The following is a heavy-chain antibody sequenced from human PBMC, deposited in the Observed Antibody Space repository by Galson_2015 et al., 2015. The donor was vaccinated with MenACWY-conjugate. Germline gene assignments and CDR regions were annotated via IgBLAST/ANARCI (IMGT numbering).Heavy chain of an antibody. D-gene: IGHD3-10*02. CDR1: GGSISSSSYY. J-gene: IGHJ4*02. CDR3: TSPMLGTETGWILREGRFDY. V-gene: IGHV4-39*01. CDR2: IYYSGST. Sequence: SETLSLTCTVSGGSISSSSYYWGWIRQPPGKGLEWIGSIYYSGSTYYNPSLKSRVTISVDTSKNQFSLKLSSVTAADTAVYYCTSPMLGTETGWILREGRFDYWGQGTLVTVSS.